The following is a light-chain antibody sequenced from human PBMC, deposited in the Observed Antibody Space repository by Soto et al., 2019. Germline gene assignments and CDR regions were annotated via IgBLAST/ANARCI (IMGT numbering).Light chain of an antibody. J-gene: IGKJ1*01. CDR3: QQYGSSPWT. CDR2: GAS. CDR1: QSVSSSY. Sequence: EIVLTQSPGTLSLSPGERATLSCRASQSVSSSYLAWYQQKPGQAPRLLIFGASSRATGIPDRFSGSGSGTEFNLTISRLEPEDFAVYYCQQYGSSPWTFGQGTEVEIK. V-gene: IGKV3-20*01.